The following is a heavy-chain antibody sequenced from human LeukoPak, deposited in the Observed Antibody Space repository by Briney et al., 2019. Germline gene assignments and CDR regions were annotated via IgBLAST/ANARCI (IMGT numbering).Heavy chain of an antibody. D-gene: IGHD5-12*01. CDR3: GRVRTGNTGSPEYFED. Sequence: SETLSLTCAVYGGSFSGFYWSWIRQPPGKGLEWIGEIHHSGSTNYNPSLKSRVTILADTSKNQFSLRLNSVTAADTAVYFCGRVRTGNTGSPEYFEDWGQGTLVTVSS. J-gene: IGHJ1*01. CDR1: GGSFSGFY. CDR2: IHHSGST. V-gene: IGHV4-34*01.